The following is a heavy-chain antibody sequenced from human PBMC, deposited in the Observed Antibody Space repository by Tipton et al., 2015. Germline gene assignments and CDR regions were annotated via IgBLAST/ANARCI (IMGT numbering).Heavy chain of an antibody. CDR1: GGSFSGYY. J-gene: IGHJ5*01. D-gene: IGHD2-2*01. V-gene: IGHV4-34*01. CDR3: ARGVPGPGTNWFDS. CDR2: INHSGGP. Sequence: TLSLTCAVYGGSFSGYYWNWIRQPPGKGLEWIGEINHSGGPNYTPSLKSRVTISVDRSKNEVSLKLTSVTAADTALYYCARGVPGPGTNWFDSWGQGTLVTVSS.